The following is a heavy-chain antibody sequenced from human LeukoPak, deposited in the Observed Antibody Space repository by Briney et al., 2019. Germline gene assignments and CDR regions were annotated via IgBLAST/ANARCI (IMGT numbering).Heavy chain of an antibody. CDR1: GYTFTSYG. CDR3: ARGRAAGTNWDY. D-gene: IGHD6-13*01. J-gene: IGHJ4*02. V-gene: IGHV1-69*13. Sequence: SVKVSCKASGYTFTSYGISWVRQAPGQGLEWMGGIIPIFGTANYAQKFQGRVTITADESTSTAYMELSSLRSEDTAVYYCARGRAAGTNWDYWGQGTLVTVSS. CDR2: IIPIFGTA.